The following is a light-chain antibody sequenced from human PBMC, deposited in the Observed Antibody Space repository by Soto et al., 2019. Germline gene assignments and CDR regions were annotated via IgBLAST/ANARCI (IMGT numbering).Light chain of an antibody. CDR1: QDISNY. CDR2: DAS. Sequence: DIRMTQSPSSLSASVGDRVTITCQASQDISNYLNWYQQKPGKAPKLLIYDASNLETGVPSRFIGSGSATDFTFTISSLQPEDIATYYCQQYDNLPITFGQGTRLEIK. J-gene: IGKJ5*01. CDR3: QQYDNLPIT. V-gene: IGKV1-33*01.